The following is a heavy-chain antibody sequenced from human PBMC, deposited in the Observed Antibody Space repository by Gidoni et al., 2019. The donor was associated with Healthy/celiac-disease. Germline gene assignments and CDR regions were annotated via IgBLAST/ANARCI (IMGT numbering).Heavy chain of an antibody. V-gene: IGHV3-15*01. D-gene: IGHD2-21*02. Sequence: EVQLVESGGGLVKPGGSLRLSCAASGFPFSNAWMSWVRQAPGKGLEWVGRIKSKTDGGTTDYAAPVKGRFTISRDDSKNTLYLQMNSLKTEDTAVYYCTTFAIVVVTTTAFDIWGQGTMVTVSS. J-gene: IGHJ3*02. CDR2: IKSKTDGGTT. CDR3: TTFAIVVVTTTAFDI. CDR1: GFPFSNAW.